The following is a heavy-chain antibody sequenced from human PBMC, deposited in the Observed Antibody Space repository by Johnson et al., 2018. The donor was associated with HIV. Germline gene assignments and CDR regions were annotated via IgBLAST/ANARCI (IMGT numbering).Heavy chain of an antibody. CDR3: AKDIGWELQSAFDI. D-gene: IGHD1-26*01. Sequence: VQLVESGGGVVQPGRSLRLSCAASGFTFRSYGMHWVRQAPGKGLEWVSGINWNSGSIGYADSVQGRFTISRDNANNSLYLQMNSLRAEDTALYYCAKDIGWELQSAFDIWGQGTMVTVSS. J-gene: IGHJ3*02. V-gene: IGHV3-9*01. CDR2: INWNSGSI. CDR1: GFTFRSYG.